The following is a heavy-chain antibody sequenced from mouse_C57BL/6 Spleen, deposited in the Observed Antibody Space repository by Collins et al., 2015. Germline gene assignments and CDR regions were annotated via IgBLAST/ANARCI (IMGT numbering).Heavy chain of an antibody. D-gene: IGHD2-3*01. V-gene: IGHV1-54*01. J-gene: IGHJ3*01. CDR3: ARGGIYDGYSFAY. CDR2: INPGSGGT. Sequence: QVQLQQSGAELVRPGTSVKVSCKASGYAFTNYLIEWVKQRPGQGLEWIGVINPGSGGTNYNEKFKGKATLTADKSSSTAYMQLSSLTSEDSAVYFCARGGIYDGYSFAYWGQGTLVTVSA. CDR1: GYAFTNYL.